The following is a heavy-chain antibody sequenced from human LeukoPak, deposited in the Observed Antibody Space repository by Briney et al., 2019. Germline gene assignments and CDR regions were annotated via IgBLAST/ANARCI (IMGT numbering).Heavy chain of an antibody. D-gene: IGHD3-3*01. CDR3: AKDNEGGTYFFDYMDV. V-gene: IGHV3-9*01. CDR1: GFAFGDYA. J-gene: IGHJ6*03. CDR2: ISWNSGVK. Sequence: LRLSCAASGFAFGDYAMHWVRQGPGKGLEWVSSISWNSGVKGYADSVKGRFTISRDNAKKSLYLEMNSLRTEDTAVYYCAKDNEGGTYFFDYMDVWGKGTTATVSS.